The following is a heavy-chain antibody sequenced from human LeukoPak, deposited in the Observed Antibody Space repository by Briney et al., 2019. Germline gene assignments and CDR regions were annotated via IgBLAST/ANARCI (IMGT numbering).Heavy chain of an antibody. CDR2: ISGSGGST. D-gene: IGHD4-11*01. J-gene: IGHJ4*02. CDR1: GFTFSSYA. V-gene: IGHV3-23*01. Sequence: GGSLRLSCAASGFTFSSYAMSWVRQAPGKGLEWVSAISGSGGSTYYADSVKGRFTISRDNSKNTLYLQMNSLRAEDTAVYYCAKELHDYSNHPAFFDYWGQGTLVTVSS. CDR3: AKELHDYSNHPAFFDY.